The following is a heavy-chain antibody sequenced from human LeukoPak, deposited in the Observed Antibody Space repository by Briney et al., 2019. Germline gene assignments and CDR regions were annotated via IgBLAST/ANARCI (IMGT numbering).Heavy chain of an antibody. Sequence: GGSLRLSCAASGFTFDDYAMHWVRQAPGKGLEWVSFISTSGGLIYYADSVKGRFTISRDNAKNSLFLHMNSLRAEDTAVYYCAKVSGLGWHFDYWGQGTLVTVSS. D-gene: IGHD1-26*01. CDR2: ISTSGGLI. J-gene: IGHJ4*02. CDR3: AKVSGLGWHFDY. CDR1: GFTFDDYA. V-gene: IGHV3-48*03.